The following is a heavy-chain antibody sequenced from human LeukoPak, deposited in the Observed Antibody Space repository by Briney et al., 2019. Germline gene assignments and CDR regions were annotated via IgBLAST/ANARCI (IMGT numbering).Heavy chain of an antibody. CDR1: GFTFDDYA. J-gene: IGHJ1*01. V-gene: IGHV3-9*01. CDR2: ISWNSGSI. Sequence: GGSLRLSCAASGFTFDDYAMHWVRQAPGKGLEWVSGISWNSGSIGYADSVKGRFTISRDNAKNSLYLQMNSLRAEDTALYYCAKGSGSLLLEYFQHWGQGTLVTVSS. CDR3: AKGSGSLLLEYFQH. D-gene: IGHD2-15*01.